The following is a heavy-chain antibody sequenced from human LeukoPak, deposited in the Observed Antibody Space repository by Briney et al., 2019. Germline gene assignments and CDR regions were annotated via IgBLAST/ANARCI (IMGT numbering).Heavy chain of an antibody. J-gene: IGHJ4*02. D-gene: IGHD6-13*01. CDR3: ARQQAAAAGTGEFDY. CDR1: GGSISSYY. V-gene: IGHV4-59*08. Sequence: SETLSPTCTVSGGSISSYYWSWIRQPPGKGPEWIGYIYYSGSTNYNPSLKSRVTISVDTSKNQFSLKLSSVTAADTAVYYCARQQAAAAGTGEFDYWGQGTLVTVSS. CDR2: IYYSGST.